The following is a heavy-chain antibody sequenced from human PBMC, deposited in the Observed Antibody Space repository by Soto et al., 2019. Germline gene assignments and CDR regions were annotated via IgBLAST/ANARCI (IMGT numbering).Heavy chain of an antibody. CDR3: ATRRGVIIRGFDY. J-gene: IGHJ4*02. CDR1: GVSISSGGYY. Sequence: QVQLQESGPGLVEPSQTLSLTCTVSGVSISSGGYYWSWIRHLPGSGLEWIGYIYYSGSAYYNPSLKSRVTISMDTFKNQFSLRLNSVTAADTAVYYCATRRGVIIRGFDYWGQGSLVTVSS. CDR2: IYYSGSA. V-gene: IGHV4-31*03. D-gene: IGHD3-10*01.